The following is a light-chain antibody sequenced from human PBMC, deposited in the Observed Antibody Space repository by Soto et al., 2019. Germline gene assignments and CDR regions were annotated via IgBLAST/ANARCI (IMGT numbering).Light chain of an antibody. V-gene: IGLV2-8*01. CDR1: SSDVGAYNY. CDR2: EVT. CDR3: SSFASSNTWV. J-gene: IGLJ3*02. Sequence: QSALTQPPSASGSPGQSVTISCTGTSSDVGAYNYVSWYQQHAGKAPKLVIYEVTKRPSGVPDRFSGSKSANTAPLAGSGVQAEDEADYYCSSFASSNTWVFGGGTKLTVL.